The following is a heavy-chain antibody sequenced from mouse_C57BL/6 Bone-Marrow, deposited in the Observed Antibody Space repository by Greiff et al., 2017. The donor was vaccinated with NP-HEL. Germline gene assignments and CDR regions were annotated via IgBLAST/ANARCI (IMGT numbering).Heavy chain of an antibody. Sequence: VKLVESGPELVKPGASVKISCKASGYTFTDYYINWVKQRPGQGLEWIGWIFPGSGSTYYNEKFKGKATLTVDKSSSTAYMLLSSLTSEDSAVYFCARGTTVVALDFDVWGTGTTVTVSS. D-gene: IGHD1-1*01. V-gene: IGHV1-75*01. CDR3: ARGTTVVALDFDV. CDR2: IFPGSGST. CDR1: GYTFTDYY. J-gene: IGHJ1*03.